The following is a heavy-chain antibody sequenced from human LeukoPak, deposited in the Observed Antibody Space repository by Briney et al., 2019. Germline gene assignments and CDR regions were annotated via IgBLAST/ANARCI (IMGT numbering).Heavy chain of an antibody. V-gene: IGHV1-2*02. Sequence: ASVKVSCKASGYTFTGYYMHWVRQAPGQGLEWMGWINPNSGGTSYAQKFQGRVTMTRDTSISTAYMELSRLRSDDTAVYYCARVSGVAAAGGFDPWGQGTLVTVSS. CDR3: ARVSGVAAAGGFDP. CDR1: GYTFTGYY. J-gene: IGHJ5*02. CDR2: INPNSGGT. D-gene: IGHD6-13*01.